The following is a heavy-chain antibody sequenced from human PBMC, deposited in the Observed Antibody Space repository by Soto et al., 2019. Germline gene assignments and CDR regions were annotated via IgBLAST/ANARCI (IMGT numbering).Heavy chain of an antibody. Sequence: GGSLRLSCAASGFTFSSYAMHWVRQAPGKGLEWVAVISYYGSNKYYADSVKGRFTISRDNSKNTLYLQMNSLRAEDTAVYYCARDLEAAAAGIGYWGQGTLVTVSS. CDR3: ARDLEAAAAGIGY. J-gene: IGHJ4*02. V-gene: IGHV3-30-3*01. CDR2: ISYYGSNK. CDR1: GFTFSSYA. D-gene: IGHD6-13*01.